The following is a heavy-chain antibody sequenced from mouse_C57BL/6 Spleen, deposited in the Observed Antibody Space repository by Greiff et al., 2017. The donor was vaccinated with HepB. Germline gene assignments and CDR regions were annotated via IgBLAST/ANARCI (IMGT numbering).Heavy chain of an antibody. Sequence: EVMLVESGGGLVQPGGSLKLSCAASGFTFSDYYMYWVRQTPEKRLEWVAYISNGSGSTYYPDTVKGRFTISRDNAKNTLYLQMSRLKSEDTAMYYCARHGGNSLDYWGQGTTLTVSS. J-gene: IGHJ2*01. CDR3: ARHGGNSLDY. CDR1: GFTFSDYY. V-gene: IGHV5-12*01. D-gene: IGHD2-1*01. CDR2: ISNGSGST.